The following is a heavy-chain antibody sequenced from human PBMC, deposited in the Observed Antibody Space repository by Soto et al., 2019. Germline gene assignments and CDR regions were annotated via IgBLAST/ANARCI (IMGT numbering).Heavy chain of an antibody. V-gene: IGHV4-4*07. CDR1: GGSISSYY. J-gene: IGHJ5*02. CDR2: IYTSGST. D-gene: IGHD2-15*01. Sequence: SETLSLTCTVSGGSISSYYWSWIRQPAGKGLEWIGRIYTSGSTNYNPSLKSRVTMSVDTSKNQFSLKLSSVTAADTAVYYCAREGCSGGRCYFLPGEDWFDHWGQGTLVTVSS. CDR3: AREGCSGGRCYFLPGEDWFDH.